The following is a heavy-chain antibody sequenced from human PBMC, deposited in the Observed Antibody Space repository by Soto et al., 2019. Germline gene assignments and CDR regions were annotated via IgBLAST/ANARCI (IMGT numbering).Heavy chain of an antibody. CDR3: ASNAAAGNFNGGYIYRTKRYYYYGMDV. CDR2: IYYSGST. Sequence: QVQLQESGPGLVKPSQTLSLTCTVSGGSISSGGYYWSWIRQHPGKGLEWIGYIYYSGSTYYNPSLKSRVTISVDPSKNQYSLKLSSVTAADTAVYYCASNAAAGNFNGGYIYRTKRYYYYGMDVWGQGTTVTVSS. D-gene: IGHD6-13*01. J-gene: IGHJ6*02. V-gene: IGHV4-31*03. CDR1: GGSISSGGYY.